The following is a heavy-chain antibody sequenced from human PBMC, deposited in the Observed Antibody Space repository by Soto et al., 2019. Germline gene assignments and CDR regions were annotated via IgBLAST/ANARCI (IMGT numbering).Heavy chain of an antibody. J-gene: IGHJ4*02. CDR2: ITGSGGST. V-gene: IGHV3-23*01. CDR3: LTGYYLYYFDY. CDR1: GFTFSSYA. D-gene: IGHD3-9*01. Sequence: GGSLRLSCAASGFTFSSYAMSWVRQAPGKGLEWVSAITGSGGSTYYADSVKGRFTISRDNSKNTLYLQMNGLRAEDTAVYYCLTGYYLYYFDYWGQGTLVTVSS.